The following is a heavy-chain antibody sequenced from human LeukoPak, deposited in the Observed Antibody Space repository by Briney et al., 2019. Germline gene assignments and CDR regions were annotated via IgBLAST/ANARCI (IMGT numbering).Heavy chain of an antibody. CDR1: GFTFNNYA. J-gene: IGHJ3*02. CDR2: TSGNGGRT. Sequence: GGSLRLSCAASGFTFNNYAMSWVRQAPGKGLEWVSTTSGNGGRTYYADSVKGRFTISRDNSNNTLSLQMKSLRVEDTAVYHCAKGTCSSSSCYGNAFDIWGQGTVVTVSS. V-gene: IGHV3-23*01. CDR3: AKGTCSSSSCYGNAFDI. D-gene: IGHD2-2*01.